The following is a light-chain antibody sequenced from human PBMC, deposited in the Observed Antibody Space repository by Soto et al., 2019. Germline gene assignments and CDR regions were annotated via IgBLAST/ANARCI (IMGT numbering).Light chain of an antibody. CDR1: QSVLFDSNRQNY. CDR3: QQYYDSPFT. CDR2: WAS. J-gene: IGKJ3*01. V-gene: IGKV4-1*01. Sequence: DSVMTQSPDSLAVSLGERVTINCKSSQSVLFDSNRQNYLAWYQQKPGQPPKVLIYWASNRESGVPDRFSGSGSGTDFTLTITSLQAEDVAVYYCQQYYDSPFTFGPGTKVNLK.